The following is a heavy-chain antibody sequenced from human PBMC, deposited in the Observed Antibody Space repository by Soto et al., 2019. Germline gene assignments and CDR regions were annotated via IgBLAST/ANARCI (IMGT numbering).Heavy chain of an antibody. Sequence: GGSLRLSCAASGFTFSNNAMSWVRQAPGKGLEWVSLIGDSGGMPYYPESVKGRFTISRDTSRNTLYLQMNSLRVEDTAVYYCAKAISTGIHRGYLDYWGQGTLVTVSS. J-gene: IGHJ4*02. V-gene: IGHV3-23*01. CDR2: IGDSGGMP. CDR3: AKAISTGIHRGYLDY. CDR1: GFTFSNNA. D-gene: IGHD3-10*01.